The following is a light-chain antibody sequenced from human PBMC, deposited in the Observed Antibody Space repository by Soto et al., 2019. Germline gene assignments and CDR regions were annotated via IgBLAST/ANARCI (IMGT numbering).Light chain of an antibody. CDR3: CSYGGNCAPDV. CDR1: SGDVGGYNY. CDR2: DVS. Sequence: QSVLTQPRSLSGSLGQSVTISCTGTSGDVGGYNYVSWYQKQSGQAPKLMIYDVSKRPSGVPDRFSGSKSGNTASLTLSGFQAEDEDDYYCCSYGGNCAPDVFGTGTKLTVL. J-gene: IGLJ1*01. V-gene: IGLV2-11*01.